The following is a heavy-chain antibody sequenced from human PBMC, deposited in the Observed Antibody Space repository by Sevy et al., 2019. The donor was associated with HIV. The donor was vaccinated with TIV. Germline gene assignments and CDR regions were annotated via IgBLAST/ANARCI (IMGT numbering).Heavy chain of an antibody. Sequence: GGSLRLSCAASGFTFSSYWMHWVRQAPGKGLVWVSRINTDGIGTSYADTVKGRCTISRDNAKNTLYLQMNSLRAEDTAVYYCARAPLRSGGSGLGYWGQGTLVTVSS. CDR2: INTDGIGT. J-gene: IGHJ4*02. V-gene: IGHV3-74*01. CDR1: GFTFSSYW. D-gene: IGHD3-10*01. CDR3: ARAPLRSGGSGLGY.